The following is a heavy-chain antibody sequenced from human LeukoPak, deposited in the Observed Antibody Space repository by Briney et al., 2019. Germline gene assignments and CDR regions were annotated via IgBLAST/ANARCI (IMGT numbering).Heavy chain of an antibody. D-gene: IGHD6-19*01. CDR3: ARADLGSGWPPLDSDY. Sequence: SETLSLTCTVSGGSISSSSYYWGWIRQPPGKGLEWIGSIYYSGSTYYNPSLKSRVTISVDTSKNQFSLKLSSVTAADTAVYYCARADLGSGWPPLDSDYWGQGTLVTVSS. CDR2: IYYSGST. V-gene: IGHV4-39*07. J-gene: IGHJ4*02. CDR1: GGSISSSSYY.